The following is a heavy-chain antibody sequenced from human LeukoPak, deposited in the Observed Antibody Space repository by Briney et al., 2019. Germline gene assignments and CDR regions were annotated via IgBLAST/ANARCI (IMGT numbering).Heavy chain of an antibody. CDR1: GASINNYY. J-gene: IGHJ5*02. CDR2: ISFSGST. D-gene: IGHD3-10*01. Sequence: PSETLSLTCTVSGASINNYYWSWIRQPPGKRLEWIAYISFSGSTNYNPSLKSRVTTPLDTSKNQFSLKLSSVTAADTAVYYCARDQYHGSGTYAWFDPWGQGTLVTVSS. CDR3: ARDQYHGSGTYAWFDP. V-gene: IGHV4-59*01.